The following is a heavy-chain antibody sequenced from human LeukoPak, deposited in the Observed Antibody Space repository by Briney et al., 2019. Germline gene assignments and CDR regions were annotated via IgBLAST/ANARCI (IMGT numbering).Heavy chain of an antibody. V-gene: IGHV4-59*12. J-gene: IGHJ6*02. CDR1: GGSISSYY. D-gene: IGHD1-26*01. Sequence: SETLXLTCTVSGGSISSYYWSWIRQPPGXGLXXIGHMYSNVITKYNPSFRSRVTMSIDTSKSQFSLKLSSVTAADTAVYYCARDKGSGSYVGHFGMDLWGQGTTVTVSS. CDR2: MYSNVIT. CDR3: ARDKGSGSYVGHFGMDL.